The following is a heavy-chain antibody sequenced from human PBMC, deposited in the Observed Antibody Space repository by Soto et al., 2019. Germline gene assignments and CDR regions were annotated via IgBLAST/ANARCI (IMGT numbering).Heavy chain of an antibody. J-gene: IGHJ1*01. Sequence: EVQLVESGGGLVQPERSLRLSCAASGFTFDDYAMRWVRQAPGKGLEWISGIIWNSGRIGYADSVKGRFTISRDNAKNSLYLQMNSLRAEDTAFYYCAKDRGAGSSGWPPSECFQHWGQGTLVTVSS. CDR1: GFTFDDYA. V-gene: IGHV3-9*01. CDR3: AKDRGAGSSGWPPSECFQH. D-gene: IGHD6-19*01. CDR2: IIWNSGRI.